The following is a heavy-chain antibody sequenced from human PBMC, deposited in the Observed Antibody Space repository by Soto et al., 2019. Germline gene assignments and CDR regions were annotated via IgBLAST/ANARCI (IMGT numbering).Heavy chain of an antibody. CDR2: ISYDGSNK. Sequence: GGSLRLSSAASGFTFSSDGMHWVRQAPGKGLEWVSVISYDGSNKYYADSVKGRFTISRDNSKSTLYLQINSLRTEDTAVYYCAANFDYWGQGTLVTVSS. V-gene: IGHV3-30*03. CDR3: AANFDY. CDR1: GFTFSSDG. J-gene: IGHJ4*02.